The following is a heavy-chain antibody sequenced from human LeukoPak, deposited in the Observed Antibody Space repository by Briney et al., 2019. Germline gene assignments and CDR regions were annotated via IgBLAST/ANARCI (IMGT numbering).Heavy chain of an antibody. CDR2: ISPSSSYI. Sequence: GGSLRLSCAASGFSFSSYAINWVRQAPGKGREWVSSISPSSSYIHYADSAKGRFTFSRDNAKNSLYLQMNSLGAEDTAVYYCARVVTYYSDSSGYALDYWGQGALVTVSS. CDR1: GFSFSSYA. D-gene: IGHD3-22*01. V-gene: IGHV3-21*01. J-gene: IGHJ4*02. CDR3: ARVVTYYSDSSGYALDY.